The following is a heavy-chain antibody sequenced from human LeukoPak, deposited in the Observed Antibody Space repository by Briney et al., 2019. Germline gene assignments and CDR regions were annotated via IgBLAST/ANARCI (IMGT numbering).Heavy chain of an antibody. CDR3: ARDGASLSDYYDSSGYYYSH. CDR2: INPNSGGT. CDR1: RYTFTGYY. Sequence: ASVKVSCKSSRYTFTGYYMHWVRQAPGQGLEWMGWINPNSGGTNYAQKFQGRVTMTRDTSISTAYMELSRLRSDDTAVYYCARDGASLSDYYDSSGYYYSHWGQGTLVTVSS. J-gene: IGHJ4*02. D-gene: IGHD3-22*01. V-gene: IGHV1-2*02.